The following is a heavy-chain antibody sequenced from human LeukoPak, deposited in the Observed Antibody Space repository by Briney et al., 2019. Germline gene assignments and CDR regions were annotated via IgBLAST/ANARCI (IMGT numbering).Heavy chain of an antibody. CDR1: GYTLTGYY. CDR2: INPNSGGT. D-gene: IGHD2-15*01. CDR3: ARVGFCSGGLCPYYFDY. V-gene: IGHV1-2*02. J-gene: IGHJ4*02. Sequence: ASVKVSCKASGYTLTGYYMHWVRQAPGQGLEWMGWINPNSGGTSFAQKFQGRVTMTRDTSISTAYMEQSSLRSGDTAVYYCARVGFCSGGLCPYYFDYWGQGTLVTVSS.